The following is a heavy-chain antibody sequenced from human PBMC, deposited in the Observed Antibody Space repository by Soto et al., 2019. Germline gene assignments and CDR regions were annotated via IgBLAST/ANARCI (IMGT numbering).Heavy chain of an antibody. CDR2: INAGNGNT. V-gene: IGHV1-3*01. J-gene: IGHJ4*02. CDR1: GYTFTSYA. CDR3: ASADSGSYRSFDY. D-gene: IGHD1-26*01. Sequence: ASVQVPCKASGYTFTSYAMHWVRQAPGQRLEWMGWINAGNGNTKYSQKFQGRVTITRDTSASTAYMELSRLRSEDTAGYYCASADSGSYRSFDYWGQGTLVTVSS.